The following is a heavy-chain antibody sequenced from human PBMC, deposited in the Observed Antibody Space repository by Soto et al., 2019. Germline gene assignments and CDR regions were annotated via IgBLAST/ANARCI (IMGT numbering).Heavy chain of an antibody. Sequence: PGESLKISCQASGYSFSNFWIAWVRQMPGEGLEWLGIIYPDDSDTRYSPSFLGQVTISADKSIKTTYLQWSSLKASDTAIYFCASSVLVTSTMNYSALWGQGILEHVSS. V-gene: IGHV5-51*01. D-gene: IGHD2-8*01. CDR1: GYSFSNFW. CDR3: ASSVLVTSTMNYSAL. CDR2: IYPDDSDT. J-gene: IGHJ4*02.